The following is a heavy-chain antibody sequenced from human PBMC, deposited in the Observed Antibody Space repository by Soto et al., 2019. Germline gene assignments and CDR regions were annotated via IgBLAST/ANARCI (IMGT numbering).Heavy chain of an antibody. D-gene: IGHD5-18*01. CDR1: GFIFENFG. CDR3: AKEAYSHGTRGFDF. V-gene: IGHV3-23*01. J-gene: IGHJ4*02. CDR2: ISGSGFKK. Sequence: GGSLRLSCAASGFIFENFGMSWVRQAPGKGLEWISSISGSGFKKYYADSVKGRFTISRDNSKSTVYLELNNLSAEDTAVYFCAKEAYSHGTRGFDFWGRGTLVTVSS.